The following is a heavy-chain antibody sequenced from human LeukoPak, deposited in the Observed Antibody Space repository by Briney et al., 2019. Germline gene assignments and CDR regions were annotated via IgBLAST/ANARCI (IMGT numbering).Heavy chain of an antibody. CDR2: IYTGGST. CDR3: ARNLYYYDSSGYYYY. Sequence: GGSLRLSRAASGFTVSSNYMSWVRQAPGKGLEWVSAIYTGGSTYYAGSVKGRLTISRDNSKNMLYLQMNSLRAEDTAVYYCARNLYYYDSSGYYYYWGQGTLVTVSS. D-gene: IGHD3-22*01. V-gene: IGHV3-66*01. J-gene: IGHJ4*02. CDR1: GFTVSSNY.